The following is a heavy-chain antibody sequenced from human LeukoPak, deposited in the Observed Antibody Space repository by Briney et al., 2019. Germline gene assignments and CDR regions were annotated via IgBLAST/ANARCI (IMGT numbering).Heavy chain of an antibody. V-gene: IGHV3-21*06. Sequence: GGSLRLSCAASGFTFSSYSMNWVRQAPGKGLEWVSSISSSSSYIYYADSVKGRFTISRDNAKNSLYLQMNSLRDEDTAVYYCARGDSGDWSFDPWGQGTLVTVSS. CDR1: GFTFSSYS. J-gene: IGHJ5*02. D-gene: IGHD6-19*01. CDR3: ARGDSGDWSFDP. CDR2: ISSSSSYI.